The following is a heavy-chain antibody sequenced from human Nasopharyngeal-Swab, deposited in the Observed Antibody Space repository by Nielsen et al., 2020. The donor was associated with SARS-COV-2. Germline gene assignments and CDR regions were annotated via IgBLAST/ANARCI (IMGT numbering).Heavy chain of an antibody. Sequence: SGILSLTCTVPGGSIISSSYYWCWSRQPPGKGLEWIGSIYYSGSTYYNPSLKSRLTISVDTSNNQFSLKLSSVTAADTAVYYCARRSSRDYYVSSGYEDYWGQGTLVTVSS. CDR2: IYYSGST. D-gene: IGHD3-22*01. CDR1: GGSIISSSYY. CDR3: ARRSSRDYYVSSGYEDY. V-gene: IGHV4-39*01. J-gene: IGHJ4*02.